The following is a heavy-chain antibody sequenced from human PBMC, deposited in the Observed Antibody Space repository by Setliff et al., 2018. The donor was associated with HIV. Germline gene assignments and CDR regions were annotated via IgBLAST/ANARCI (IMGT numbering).Heavy chain of an antibody. CDR3: ARSMEVHSHAFDI. CDR1: GYTFTSYG. D-gene: IGHD1-1*01. CDR2: IIPVFGTP. Sequence: SVKVSCKASGYTFTSYGISWVRQAPGQGLEWMGWIIPVFGTPNYAQKFQGRVTITADKSTSTAYMELSSLRSEDTAVFYCARSMEVHSHAFDIWGQGTMVTVSS. V-gene: IGHV1-69*06. J-gene: IGHJ3*02.